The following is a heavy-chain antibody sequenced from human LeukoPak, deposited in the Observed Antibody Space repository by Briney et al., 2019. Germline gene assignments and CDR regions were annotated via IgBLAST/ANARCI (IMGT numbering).Heavy chain of an antibody. CDR3: ARRGYSYGPGYYYYYMDV. CDR1: GGSISSYY. CDR2: IYYSGST. Sequence: SETLSLTCTVSGGSISSYYWSWIRQPPGRGLEWIGYIYYSGSTNYNPSLKSRVTISVDTSKNQFSLTLSSVTAADTAVYYCARRGYSYGPGYYYYYMDVWGKGTTVTVSS. J-gene: IGHJ6*03. V-gene: IGHV4-59*01. D-gene: IGHD5-18*01.